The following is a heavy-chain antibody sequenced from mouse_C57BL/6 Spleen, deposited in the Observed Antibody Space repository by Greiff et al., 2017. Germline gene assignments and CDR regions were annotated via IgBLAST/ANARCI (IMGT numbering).Heavy chain of an antibody. CDR1: GYTFTSYW. D-gene: IGHD2-2*01. V-gene: IGHV1-53*01. Sequence: QVQLQQPGTELVKPGASVKLSCKASGYTFTSYWMHWVKQRPGQGLEWIGNINPSNGGTTYNEKFKSKATLTVDKSSSTAYMQLSSLTSEDSAVYYCARMGMVTTVFDYWGQGTTLTVSS. CDR2: INPSNGGT. J-gene: IGHJ2*01. CDR3: ARMGMVTTVFDY.